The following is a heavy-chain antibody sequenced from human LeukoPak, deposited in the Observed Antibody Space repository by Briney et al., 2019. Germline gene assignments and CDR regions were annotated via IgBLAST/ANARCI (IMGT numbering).Heavy chain of an antibody. CDR3: AREETSGGLNWLDP. CDR1: GGSISSYY. CDR2: IYTSGST. Sequence: SSETLSLTCTVSGGSISSYYWSWIRQPAGKGLEWIGRIYTSGSTNYNPSLKSRVIMSVDTSKNQFSLRLSSVNAADTAVYFCAREETSGGLNWLDPWGQRTLVTVSS. J-gene: IGHJ5*02. V-gene: IGHV4-4*07.